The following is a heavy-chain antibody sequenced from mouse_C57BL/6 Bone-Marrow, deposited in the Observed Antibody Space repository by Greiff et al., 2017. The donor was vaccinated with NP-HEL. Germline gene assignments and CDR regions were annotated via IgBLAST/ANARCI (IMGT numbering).Heavy chain of an antibody. Sequence: VKLQESGAELARPGASVKLSCKASGYTFTSYGISWVKQRTGQGLEWIGEIYPRSGNTYYNEKFKGKATLTADKSSSTAYMELRSLTSEDSAVYFCERRKGYGYLAWFAYWGQGTLVTVSA. CDR2: IYPRSGNT. V-gene: IGHV1-81*01. CDR3: ERRKGYGYLAWFAY. J-gene: IGHJ3*01. CDR1: GYTFTSYG. D-gene: IGHD2-2*01.